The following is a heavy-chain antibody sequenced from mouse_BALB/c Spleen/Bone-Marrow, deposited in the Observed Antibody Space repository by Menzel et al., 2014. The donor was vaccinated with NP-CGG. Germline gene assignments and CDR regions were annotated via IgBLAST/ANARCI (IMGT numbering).Heavy chain of an antibody. V-gene: IGHV1-9*01. CDR3: AREDGLWYFDV. CDR2: ILPGSAST. CDR1: GYTFSSYW. J-gene: IGHJ1*01. D-gene: IGHD1-1*01. Sequence: QVHVKQSGAELMKPGASVKISCKATGYTFSSYWIEWVKQRPGHGLEWIGEILPGSASTNYNEKFKGKATFTADTSSNTAYMQLSSLTSEDSGVYYCAREDGLWYFDVWGAGTTVTVSS.